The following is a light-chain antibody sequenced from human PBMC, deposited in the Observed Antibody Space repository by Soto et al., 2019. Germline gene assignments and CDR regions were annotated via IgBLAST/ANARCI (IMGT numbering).Light chain of an antibody. J-gene: IGKJ1*01. V-gene: IGKV3-20*01. CDR2: GVY. Sequence: EMVLTQSPCSLSLSLGERATLSCRASQSLRTNSLAWYQQKPGQAPRLLISGVYSRAAGIPDRFSGSGSGTDFTLTISRLEPEDFAVYYCQQYDTSPRTFGQGTKVDIK. CDR1: QSLRTNS. CDR3: QQYDTSPRT.